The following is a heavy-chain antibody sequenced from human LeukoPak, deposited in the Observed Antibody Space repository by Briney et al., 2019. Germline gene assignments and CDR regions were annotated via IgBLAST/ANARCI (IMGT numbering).Heavy chain of an antibody. Sequence: TSETLSLTCTVSGGSVSSYYWSWIRQPPGKGLGWIGYIYYSGSTNYNPSLKSRVTISVDTSKNQFSLKLSSVTAADTAVYHCARDNWNYGSSMDVWGQGTTVTVSS. CDR2: IYYSGST. CDR1: GGSVSSYY. J-gene: IGHJ6*02. V-gene: IGHV4-59*02. CDR3: ARDNWNYGSSMDV. D-gene: IGHD1-7*01.